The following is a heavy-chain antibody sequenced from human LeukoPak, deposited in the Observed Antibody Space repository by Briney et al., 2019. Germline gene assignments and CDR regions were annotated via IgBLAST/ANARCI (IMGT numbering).Heavy chain of an antibody. D-gene: IGHD4-17*01. CDR3: ARDSPNSLTTTVTGTPFDY. CDR1: GFTFSSYW. Sequence: GGSLRLSCAASGFTFSSYWMHWVRQAPGKGLVWVSRINSDGSSTSYADSVKGRFTISRDNAKNSLYLQMNSLRAEDTAVYYCARDSPNSLTTTVTGTPFDYWGQGTLVTVSS. V-gene: IGHV3-74*01. CDR2: INSDGSST. J-gene: IGHJ4*02.